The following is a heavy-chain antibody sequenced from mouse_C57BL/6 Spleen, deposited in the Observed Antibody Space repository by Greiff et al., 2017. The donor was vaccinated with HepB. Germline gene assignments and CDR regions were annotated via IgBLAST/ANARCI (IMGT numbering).Heavy chain of an antibody. CDR2: INYDGSST. Sequence: EVHLVESEGGLVQPGSSMKLSCTASGFTFSDYYMAWVRQVPEKGLEWVANINYDGSSTYYLDSLKSRFIISRDNAKNILYLQMSSLKSEDTATYYCARDGGYYDGFAYWGQGTLVTVSA. J-gene: IGHJ3*01. D-gene: IGHD2-3*01. CDR3: ARDGGYYDGFAY. CDR1: GFTFSDYY. V-gene: IGHV5-16*01.